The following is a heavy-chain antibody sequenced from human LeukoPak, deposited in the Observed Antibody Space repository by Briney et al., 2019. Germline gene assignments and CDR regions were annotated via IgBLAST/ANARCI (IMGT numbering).Heavy chain of an antibody. CDR3: ARDPYYYASSGSASGY. Sequence: GGALRLSCAASGFTFSSYSMNWVRQAPGKGLEWVSYISSSSSTIYYADSVKGRFTISIDNAKNSLYLQMNSLRAEATAVYYCARDPYYYASSGSASGYWGQGPLVTVSS. V-gene: IGHV3-48*01. CDR2: ISSSSSTI. CDR1: GFTFSSYS. D-gene: IGHD3-22*01. J-gene: IGHJ4*02.